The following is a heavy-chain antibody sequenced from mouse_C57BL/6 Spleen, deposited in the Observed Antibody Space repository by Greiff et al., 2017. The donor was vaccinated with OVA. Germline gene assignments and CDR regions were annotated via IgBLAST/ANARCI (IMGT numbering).Heavy chain of an antibody. CDR3: ARPLRDRGLAY. V-gene: IGHV1-64*01. D-gene: IGHD2-14*01. J-gene: IGHJ3*01. CDR1: GYTFTSYW. Sequence: VQLQQPGAELVKPGASVKLSCKASGYTFTSYWMHWVKQRPGQGLEWIGMIHPNSGSTNYNEKFKSKATLTVDKSSSTAYMQLSSLTSEDSAVYYCARPLRDRGLAYWGQGTLVTVSA. CDR2: IHPNSGST.